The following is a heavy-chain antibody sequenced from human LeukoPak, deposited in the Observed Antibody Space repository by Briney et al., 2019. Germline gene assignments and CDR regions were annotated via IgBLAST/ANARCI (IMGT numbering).Heavy chain of an antibody. V-gene: IGHV3-30*02. J-gene: IGHJ4*02. CDR3: ARSSDTGDHYFDY. Sequence: GGSLRLSCAASGFTFSSYGMHWVRQAPGKGLEWVAFIRYDGSNKYYADSVKGRFTISRDNSKNTLYLQMNSLRPEDTAVYYCARSSDTGDHYFDYWGQGTLVTVSS. D-gene: IGHD7-27*01. CDR2: IRYDGSNK. CDR1: GFTFSSYG.